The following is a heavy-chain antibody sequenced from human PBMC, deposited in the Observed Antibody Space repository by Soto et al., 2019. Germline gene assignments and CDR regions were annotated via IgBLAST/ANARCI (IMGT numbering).Heavy chain of an antibody. CDR1: NSSLGAFH. J-gene: IGHJ3*01. D-gene: IGHD3-10*02. Sequence: SESLSLTCAIDNSSLGAFHSTWVSQPPDNGLVWIGELIHGGSTNYNPSLKSRVTFSLDTSKSQFSLHVMSVTAADTAVYYCARSPLSYDYVRQTWREVGDSFDVWGRGTSVT. CDR3: ARSPLSYDYVRQTWREVGDSFDV. V-gene: IGHV4-34*12. CDR2: LIHGGST.